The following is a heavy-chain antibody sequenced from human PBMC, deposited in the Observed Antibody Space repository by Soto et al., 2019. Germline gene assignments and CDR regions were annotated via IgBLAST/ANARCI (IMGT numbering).Heavy chain of an antibody. Sequence: QITVKESGPKLVKPSQTLTLTCAFSGFSLSTSGVGVGWVRQPPGKAPEWLALIYWDDDKRYRPSLKSRLSITNDTSKGQVVFTMTNTDPVDTATYYCLHQAWNNTNYCFDLWGRGTLVTVSS. CDR1: GFSLSTSGVG. CDR3: LHQAWNNTNYCFDL. J-gene: IGHJ2*01. V-gene: IGHV2-5*02. D-gene: IGHD4-4*01. CDR2: IYWDDDK.